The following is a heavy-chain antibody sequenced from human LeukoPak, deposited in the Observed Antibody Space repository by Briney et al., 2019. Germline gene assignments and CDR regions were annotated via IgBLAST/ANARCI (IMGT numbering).Heavy chain of an antibody. CDR1: GFTFSSYA. D-gene: IGHD6-13*01. Sequence: GGSLRLSCAASGFTFSSYAMNWVRQAPGKGLEWVSAISGSGGSTYYADSVKGRFTISRDNSKNTLYLQMNSLRAEDTAVYYCAKVSSSSWYFNWFDPWGQGTLVTVSS. J-gene: IGHJ5*02. CDR2: ISGSGGST. V-gene: IGHV3-23*01. CDR3: AKVSSSSWYFNWFDP.